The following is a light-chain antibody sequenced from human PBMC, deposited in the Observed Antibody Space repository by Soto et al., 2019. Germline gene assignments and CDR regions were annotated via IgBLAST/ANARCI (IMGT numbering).Light chain of an antibody. CDR1: TGAVTTGYY. V-gene: IGLV7-43*01. Sequence: QAVVTQEPSLTVSPGGTVTLTCASSTGAVTTGYYPNWFQQKPGQAPRALIYSTSDKYSWTPARFSGSLLGGKAALTLSGVQPEDEAEYYCLLYYHDFQSVVFGGGTKLTVL. CDR2: STS. CDR3: LLYYHDFQSVV. J-gene: IGLJ2*01.